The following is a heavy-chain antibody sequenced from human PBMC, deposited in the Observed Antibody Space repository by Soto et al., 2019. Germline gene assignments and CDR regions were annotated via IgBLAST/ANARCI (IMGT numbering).Heavy chain of an antibody. D-gene: IGHD6-13*01. J-gene: IGHJ4*02. V-gene: IGHV2-5*01. Sequence: SGPTLVNPTQTLTLTCTFSGFSLSTTGVGVSWIRQPPGKALEWLALIYWHDDKRYSPSLKSRPTITKDTSKNQVVLTMTNMDPVDSATYYCAHRGGAAVGLYYFEYWGQGALVTVSS. CDR2: IYWHDDK. CDR1: GFSLSTTGVG. CDR3: AHRGGAAVGLYYFEY.